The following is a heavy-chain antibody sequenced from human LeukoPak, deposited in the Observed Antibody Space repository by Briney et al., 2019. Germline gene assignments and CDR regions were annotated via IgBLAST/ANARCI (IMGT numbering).Heavy chain of an antibody. CDR2: IYYSGST. CDR1: GGSISSSSYY. D-gene: IGHD3-10*01. Sequence: KPSETLSLTCTVSGGSISSSSYYWGWIRQPPGQGLAWIGSIYYSGSTYYNPSLKSRVTISVDTSKNQFSLKLSSVTAADTAVYYCARRLMVRGVISYWGQGTLVAVSS. CDR3: ARRLMVRGVISY. J-gene: IGHJ4*02. V-gene: IGHV4-39*01.